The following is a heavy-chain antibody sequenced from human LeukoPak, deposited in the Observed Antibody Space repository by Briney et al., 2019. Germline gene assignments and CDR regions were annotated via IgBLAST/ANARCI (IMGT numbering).Heavy chain of an antibody. Sequence: PSETLSPTCAVYGGSFSGYYWSWIRQPPGKGLEWIGEINHSGSTNYNPSLKSRVTISVDTSKNQFSLKLSSVTAADTAVYYCARGGGWHYYYYGMDVWGKGTTVTVSS. D-gene: IGHD6-19*01. V-gene: IGHV4-34*01. J-gene: IGHJ6*04. CDR2: INHSGST. CDR1: GGSFSGYY. CDR3: ARGGGWHYYYYGMDV.